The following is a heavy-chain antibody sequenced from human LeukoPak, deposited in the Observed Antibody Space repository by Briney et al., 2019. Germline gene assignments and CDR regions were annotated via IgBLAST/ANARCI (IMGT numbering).Heavy chain of an antibody. CDR2: ISGSSSHR. CDR1: GFTFSNYS. D-gene: IGHD2-15*01. V-gene: IGHV3-21*01. J-gene: IGHJ4*02. CDR3: VGGYCSGGSCTGY. Sequence: GGSLRLSCAASGFTFSNYSMNWVRQAPGKGLEWVSSISGSSSHRYYADSVKGRFTISRDNAKNSVYLQMNSLRAEDTAVYYCVGGYCSGGSCTGYWGQGTLVTVSS.